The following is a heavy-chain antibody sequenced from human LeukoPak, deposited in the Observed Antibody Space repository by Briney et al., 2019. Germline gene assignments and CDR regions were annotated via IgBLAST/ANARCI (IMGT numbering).Heavy chain of an antibody. CDR1: GYTFTGYY. Sequence: ASVKVSCKASGYTFTGYYIHWVRQAPGQGLEWMGWINPNSGGTNYAQKFQGWVTMTRDTSISTAYMELSRLRSDDTAVYYCARGERSGWYQRYYFDYWGQGTLVTVSS. J-gene: IGHJ4*02. V-gene: IGHV1-2*04. CDR2: INPNSGGT. D-gene: IGHD6-19*01. CDR3: ARGERSGWYQRYYFDY.